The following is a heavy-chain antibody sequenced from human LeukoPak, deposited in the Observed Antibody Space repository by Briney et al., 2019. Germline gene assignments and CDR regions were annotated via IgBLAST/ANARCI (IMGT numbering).Heavy chain of an antibody. CDR2: IYSAGRT. Sequence: PGGSLRLSCAASGFNVSSSYMSWVRQAPGKGLEWVSVIYSAGRTYHADAVKGRFTISRDNAKNSLYLQMNSLRAEDTAVYYCARGLHFRLYDSSAYYPYWGLGTLVTVSS. CDR1: GFNVSSSY. V-gene: IGHV3-66*01. CDR3: ARGLHFRLYDSSAYYPY. D-gene: IGHD3-22*01. J-gene: IGHJ4*02.